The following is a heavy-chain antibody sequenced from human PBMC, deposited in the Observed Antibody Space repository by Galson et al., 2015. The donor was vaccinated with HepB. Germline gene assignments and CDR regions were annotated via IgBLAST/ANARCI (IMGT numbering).Heavy chain of an antibody. J-gene: IGHJ5*02. Sequence: SVKVSCKASGYTFTGYYMHWVRQAPGQGLEWMGRINPNSGGTNYAQKFQGRVTMTRDTSISTAYMELSRLRSGDTAVYYCARYTPPGYSYGTNWFDPWGQGTLVTVSS. CDR3: ARYTPPGYSYGTNWFDP. CDR2: INPNSGGT. CDR1: GYTFTGYY. V-gene: IGHV1-2*06. D-gene: IGHD5-18*01.